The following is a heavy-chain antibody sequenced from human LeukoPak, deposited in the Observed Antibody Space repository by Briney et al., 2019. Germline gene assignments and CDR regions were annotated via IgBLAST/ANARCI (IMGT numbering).Heavy chain of an antibody. CDR2: IDQAGSQK. CDR3: SNLPYFSSEF. Sequence: PGGSLGLSCAASGFTFSIHWMTWVRQAPGKELEWVANIDQAGSQKYYVDSVKGRCTVSRDNAKNSLYLQMNSLRAEDTGVYFSSNLPYFSSEFWGQGTLLSVPS. CDR1: GFTFSIHW. V-gene: IGHV3-7*01. J-gene: IGHJ4*02. D-gene: IGHD2/OR15-2a*01.